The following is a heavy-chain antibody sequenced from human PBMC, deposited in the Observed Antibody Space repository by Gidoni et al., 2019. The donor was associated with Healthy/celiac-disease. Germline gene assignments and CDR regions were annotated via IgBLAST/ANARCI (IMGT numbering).Heavy chain of an antibody. CDR2: ISSSGSTI. CDR3: ARDPPSLVAHPSDAFDI. V-gene: IGHV3-11*01. Sequence: EWVSYISSSGSTIYYADSVKGRFTISRDNAKNSLYLQMNSLRAEDTAVYYCARDPPSLVAHPSDAFDIWGQGTMVTVSS. J-gene: IGHJ3*02. D-gene: IGHD2-15*01.